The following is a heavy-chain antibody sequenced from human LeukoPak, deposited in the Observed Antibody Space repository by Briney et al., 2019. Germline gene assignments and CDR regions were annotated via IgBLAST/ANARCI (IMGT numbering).Heavy chain of an antibody. CDR2: IFSGGSP. D-gene: IGHD4-11*01. J-gene: IGHJ4*02. CDR3: ARVVDHDYSDYYLDY. V-gene: IGHV3-53*01. Sequence: PGGSLRLSCAASGFTFSSYWMQWVRQAPGKGLGWVSVIFSGGSPYYADSVKGRFTISRDNSKNTLYLQMNSLRDEDTAVYYCARVVDHDYSDYYLDYWGQGTLVTVSS. CDR1: GFTFSSYW.